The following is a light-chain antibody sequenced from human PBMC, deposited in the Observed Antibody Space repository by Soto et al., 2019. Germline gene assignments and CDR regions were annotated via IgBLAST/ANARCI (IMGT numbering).Light chain of an antibody. Sequence: QSALTQPASVSGSPGQSITISCTGTSSDVGGYKYVSWYQQHPGKAPKLMIYEVSNRPSGVSNRCSGSKSGNTASLTISGLQAEDEADYYCSSYTSSSSTWVFGGGTKLTVL. CDR3: SSYTSSSSTWV. J-gene: IGLJ3*02. CDR2: EVS. V-gene: IGLV2-14*01. CDR1: SSDVGGYKY.